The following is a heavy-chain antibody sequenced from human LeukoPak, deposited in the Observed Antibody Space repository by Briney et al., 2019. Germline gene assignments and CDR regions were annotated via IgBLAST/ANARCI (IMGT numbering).Heavy chain of an antibody. J-gene: IGHJ3*02. Sequence: SETLSLTCTVSGGSISSSSYYWGWIRQPPGKGLEWIGSIYYSGSTYYNPALKSRVTISVYTAKNQFSLKLSSVTAADTAVYYCARGGGDSGSYAFDIWGQGTMVTVSS. D-gene: IGHD3-10*01. V-gene: IGHV4-39*07. CDR2: IYYSGST. CDR1: GGSISSSSYY. CDR3: ARGGGDSGSYAFDI.